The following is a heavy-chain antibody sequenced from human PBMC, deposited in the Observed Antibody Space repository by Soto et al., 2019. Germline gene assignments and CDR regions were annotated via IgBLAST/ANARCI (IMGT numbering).Heavy chain of an antibody. CDR1: GFTFSSYS. D-gene: IGHD3-3*01. V-gene: IGHV3-23*03. Sequence: PGGSLTLSCAASGFTFSSYSMSWVRQAPGKGLEWVSVIYSGGSTYYADSVKGRFTISRDNSKNTLYLQMNSLRAEDTAVYYCAKVPNDDFWSGYLFDYWGQGQWSPSPQ. CDR3: AKVPNDDFWSGYLFDY. CDR2: IYSGGST. J-gene: IGHJ4*02.